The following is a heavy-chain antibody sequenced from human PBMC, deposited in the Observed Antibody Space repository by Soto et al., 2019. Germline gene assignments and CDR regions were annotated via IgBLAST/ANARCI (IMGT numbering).Heavy chain of an antibody. J-gene: IGHJ4*02. V-gene: IGHV1-8*01. CDR2: INPNSGNI. CDR1: GNTFTSYD. CDR3: ARGRASGSYYLLDY. Sequence: GASVRVSCKASGNTFTSYDSNWVRQATGHRLEWMGWINPNSGNIGYAQKFQGRVTMTRDTAIRTAYKEVSRLRSDDTAVYYCARGRASGSYYLLDYWGQGTLVTVSS. D-gene: IGHD3-10*01.